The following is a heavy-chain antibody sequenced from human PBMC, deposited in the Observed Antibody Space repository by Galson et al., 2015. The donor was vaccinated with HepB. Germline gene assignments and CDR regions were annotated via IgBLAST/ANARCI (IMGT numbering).Heavy chain of an antibody. J-gene: IGHJ3*01. Sequence: SLRLSCAASGFTFGDYAMSWFRQAPGKGLEWVGFIRSNAYGGTTEYAASGKGRFTISRDDFQSITYLQMNSLKTEDTAVYYCTSPSFYDFWSSYYSVSDAFGVWGQGTMVTVSS. V-gene: IGHV3-49*03. CDR1: GFTFGDYA. CDR2: IRSNAYGGTT. CDR3: TSPSFYDFWSSYYSVSDAFGV. D-gene: IGHD3-3*01.